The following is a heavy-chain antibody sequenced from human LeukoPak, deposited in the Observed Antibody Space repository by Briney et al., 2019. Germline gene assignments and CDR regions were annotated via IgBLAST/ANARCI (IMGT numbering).Heavy chain of an antibody. D-gene: IGHD2-2*01. J-gene: IGHJ4*02. CDR2: IYYSGST. CDR1: GGSISSGGYY. V-gene: IGHV4-31*03. CDR3: ARVGSTTLLYYFDY. Sequence: RPSQTLSLTCTVSGGSISSGGYYWSWIRQHPGKGLESIGYIYYSGSTYYNPSLKSRVTISVDTSKNQFSLKLSSVTAADTAVYYCARVGSTTLLYYFDYWGQGTLVTVSS.